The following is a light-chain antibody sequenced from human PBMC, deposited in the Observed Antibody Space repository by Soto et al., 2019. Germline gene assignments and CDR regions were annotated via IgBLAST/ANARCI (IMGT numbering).Light chain of an antibody. CDR2: DAS. CDR1: QSVNIY. V-gene: IGKV3-20*01. Sequence: ELVLTQSPGTLSLSPGERATLSCRASQSVNIYLAWYQQKPGQAPRLLIYDASSRATGIPDRFSGGGSGTDFTLTISRLEPEDFAVYYCQQFSSYPLTFGGGTKVDIK. CDR3: QQFSSYPLT. J-gene: IGKJ4*01.